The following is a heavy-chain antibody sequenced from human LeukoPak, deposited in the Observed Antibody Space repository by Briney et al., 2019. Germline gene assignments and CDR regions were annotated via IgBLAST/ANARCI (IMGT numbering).Heavy chain of an antibody. CDR2: IYSGGST. D-gene: IGHD3-22*01. CDR1: GFTVSSNY. Sequence: GGSLRLSCAASGFTVSSNYMSWVRQAPGKGLEWVSVIYSGGSTYYADSVKGRFTISRDNAKNSLYLQMNSLRAEDTALYYCAKDFSSGYYYFDSWGQGTLVTVSS. CDR3: AKDFSSGYYYFDS. J-gene: IGHJ4*02. V-gene: IGHV3-53*05.